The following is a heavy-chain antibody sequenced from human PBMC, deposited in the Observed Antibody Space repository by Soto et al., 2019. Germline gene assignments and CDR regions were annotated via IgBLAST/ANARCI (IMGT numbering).Heavy chain of an antibody. CDR2: ISSSSSYI. CDR1: GFTFSSYS. Sequence: GGSLRLSCAASGFTFSSYSMNWVRQAPGKGLEWVSSISSSSSYIYYADSVKDRFTISRDNAKNSLYLQMNSLRAEDTAVYYCARDLWGCSGGSCYSQRNWFDPWGQGTLVTVSS. CDR3: ARDLWGCSGGSCYSQRNWFDP. D-gene: IGHD2-15*01. J-gene: IGHJ5*02. V-gene: IGHV3-21*01.